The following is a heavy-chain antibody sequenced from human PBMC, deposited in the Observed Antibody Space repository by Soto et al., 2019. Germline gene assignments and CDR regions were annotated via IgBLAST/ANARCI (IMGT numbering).Heavy chain of an antibody. CDR1: GGTFSSYA. J-gene: IGHJ4*02. V-gene: IGHV1-69*13. CDR3: ARDYDSSGYLDY. Sequence: AASVKVSCKASGGTFSSYAISWVRQAPGQGLEWMGGIIPIFGTANYAQKFQGRVTITADESTSTAYMELSSLRSEDTAVYYCARDYDSSGYLDYWGQGTLVTVSS. CDR2: IIPIFGTA. D-gene: IGHD3-22*01.